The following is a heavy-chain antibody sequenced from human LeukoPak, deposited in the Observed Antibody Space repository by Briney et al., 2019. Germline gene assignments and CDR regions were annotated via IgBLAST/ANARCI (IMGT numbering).Heavy chain of an antibody. D-gene: IGHD4-17*01. Sequence: SETLSLTCAVYGGSFNGYYWSWIRQPPGKGLEWIGEINHSGSTNYNPSLKSRVTISVDTSKNQFSLKLSSVTAADTAVYYCARHAVYGDYLNWLDPWGQGTLVTVSS. CDR3: ARHAVYGDYLNWLDP. V-gene: IGHV4-34*01. CDR1: GGSFNGYY. CDR2: INHSGST. J-gene: IGHJ5*02.